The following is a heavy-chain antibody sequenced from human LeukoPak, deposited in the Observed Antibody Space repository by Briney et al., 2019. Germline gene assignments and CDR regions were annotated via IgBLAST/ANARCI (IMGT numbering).Heavy chain of an antibody. Sequence: PGGSLRLSCAASGFTFSSYAMSWVRQAPGKGLEWVSAISGSGGSTYYADSVKGRFTISRDNSKNTLYLQMNSLRAEDTAVYYCVKRLAVAGNNFDYWGQGTLVTVSS. V-gene: IGHV3-23*01. CDR3: VKRLAVAGNNFDY. CDR1: GFTFSSYA. D-gene: IGHD6-13*01. CDR2: ISGSGGST. J-gene: IGHJ4*02.